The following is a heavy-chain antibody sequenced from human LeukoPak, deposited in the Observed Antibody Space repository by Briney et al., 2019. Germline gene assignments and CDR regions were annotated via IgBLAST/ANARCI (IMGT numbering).Heavy chain of an antibody. Sequence: SETLSLTCTVSGGSINDHAWCWIRQPPGRGLEWIGYVYYNGSSEYNSSLKSQLTISTDTSNNQLSLKVTSVTAADTAIYSCARLSRIATAGAYSYHSLDIWGQGTTVTVSS. CDR1: GGSINDHA. D-gene: IGHD6-13*01. CDR2: VYYNGSS. CDR3: ARLSRIATAGAYSYHSLDI. V-gene: IGHV4-59*11. J-gene: IGHJ6*02.